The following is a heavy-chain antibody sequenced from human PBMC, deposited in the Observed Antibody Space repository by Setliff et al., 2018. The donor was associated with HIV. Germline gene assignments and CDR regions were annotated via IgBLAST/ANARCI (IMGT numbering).Heavy chain of an antibody. CDR1: GFIFSNHG. J-gene: IGHJ4*02. Sequence: PGESLKISRAASGFIFSNHGMHWVRQAPGKGLEWVAVISFDGSTKAYADSVKGRFSISRDNRKNTLYVQMNSLRIEDTDVYYCAKDLSYDSGIDHWGQGTVVTVSS. D-gene: IGHD3-22*01. CDR2: ISFDGSTK. CDR3: AKDLSYDSGIDH. V-gene: IGHV3-30*18.